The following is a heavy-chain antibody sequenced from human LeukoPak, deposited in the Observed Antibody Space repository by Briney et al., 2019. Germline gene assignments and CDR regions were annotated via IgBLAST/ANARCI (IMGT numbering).Heavy chain of an antibody. J-gene: IGHJ4*02. Sequence: GGSLRLSCAASGFTFSNYAMSWVRQAPGKGLDWVSAISGSGGSTYYADSVKGRFTISRDNSKNTLYLQMNSLRAEDTAVYYCAKDFTANYDLWSGNPHWGQGTLVTVSS. CDR2: ISGSGGST. D-gene: IGHD3-3*01. CDR1: GFTFSNYA. V-gene: IGHV3-23*01. CDR3: AKDFTANYDLWSGNPH.